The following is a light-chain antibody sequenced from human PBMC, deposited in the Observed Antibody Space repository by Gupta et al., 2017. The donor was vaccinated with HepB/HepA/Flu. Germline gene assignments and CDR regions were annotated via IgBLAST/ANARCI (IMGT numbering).Light chain of an antibody. J-gene: IGLJ1*01. Sequence: SSGTTQDPAESVSLGQRVRITGRGHSRRSYYVSWYQQKPGPASVLVIYGKNNRPSGIPDRFSGTSSGNTASLTITGAQAEDEADYYCNSRDSSGNHRYVFGTGTKVTVL. V-gene: IGLV3-19*01. CDR3: NSRDSSGNHRYV. CDR1: SRRSYY. CDR2: GKN.